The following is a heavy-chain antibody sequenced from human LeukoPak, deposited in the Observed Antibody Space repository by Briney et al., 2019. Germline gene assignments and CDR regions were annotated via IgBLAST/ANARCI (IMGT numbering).Heavy chain of an antibody. Sequence: GGSLRLSCVASGFTFSSYDIHWVRQAPGRGLEWVAFIRYDGSNKYYADSVKGRLTITRDNSKNTLYLQMNSLRAEDTAVYYCAKSGLNRFDYWGQGTLVTVSS. CDR2: IRYDGSNK. D-gene: IGHD2-15*01. J-gene: IGHJ4*02. CDR3: AKSGLNRFDY. V-gene: IGHV3-30*02. CDR1: GFTFSSYD.